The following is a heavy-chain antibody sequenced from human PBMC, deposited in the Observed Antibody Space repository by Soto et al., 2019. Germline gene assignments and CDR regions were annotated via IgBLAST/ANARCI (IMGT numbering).Heavy chain of an antibody. CDR3: ARATRTELRYYYYYYMDV. CDR1: GFTFSSYS. CDR2: ISSSSSYI. J-gene: IGHJ6*03. Sequence: GGSLRLSCAASGFTFSSYSMNWVRQAPGKGLEWVSSISSSSSYIYYADSVKGRFTISRDNAKNSLYLQMNSLRAEDTAVYYCARATRTELRYYYYYYMDVWGKGTTVTVSS. D-gene: IGHD1-7*01. V-gene: IGHV3-21*01.